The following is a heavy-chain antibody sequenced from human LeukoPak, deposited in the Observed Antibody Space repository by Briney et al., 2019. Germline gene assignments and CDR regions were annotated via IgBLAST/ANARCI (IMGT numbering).Heavy chain of an antibody. J-gene: IGHJ4*02. D-gene: IGHD2-2*01. V-gene: IGHV3-23*01. CDR2: ISGSGGST. Sequence: GGSLRLSCAASGFTFSSYAMSWVRQAPGKGLEWVSAISGSGGSTYYADSVKGRFTISRDNSKNTLYLQMNSLRAEDTAVYYCAKDRGCSSTSCYFEYYFDYWGQGALVTVSS. CDR1: GFTFSSYA. CDR3: AKDRGCSSTSCYFEYYFDY.